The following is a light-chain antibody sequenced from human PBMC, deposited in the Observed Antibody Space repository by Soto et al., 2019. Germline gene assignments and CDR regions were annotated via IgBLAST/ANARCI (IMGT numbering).Light chain of an antibody. J-gene: IGLJ1*01. CDR3: AAWDDSLAYV. V-gene: IGLV1-44*01. Sequence: QSVLTQPPSASGTPGQRVTISCSGGSSNIGSNTVNWYQQLPGTAPKLLIYSNNQRPSGVPDRFSGSKSGTSASLAISGLQSEDEADYYCAAWDDSLAYVFGTGTKVTVL. CDR2: SNN. CDR1: SSNIGSNT.